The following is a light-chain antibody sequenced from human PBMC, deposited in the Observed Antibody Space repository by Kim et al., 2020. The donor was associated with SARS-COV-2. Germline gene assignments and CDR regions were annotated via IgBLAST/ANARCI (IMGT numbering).Light chain of an antibody. CDR1: SLRSYY. J-gene: IGLJ2*01. CDR2: GKN. V-gene: IGLV3-19*01. CDR3: NSRDSSGNHVV. Sequence: SSELTQDPAVSVALGQTVRITCQGDSLRSYYATWYQQKPGQAPILVIYGKNNRPSAIPDRFSGSSSRNTASLTITGAQAEDEADYYCNSRDSSGNHVVFGGGTQLTVL.